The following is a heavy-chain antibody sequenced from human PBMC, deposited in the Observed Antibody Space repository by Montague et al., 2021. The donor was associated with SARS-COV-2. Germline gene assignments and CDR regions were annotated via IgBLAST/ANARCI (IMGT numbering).Heavy chain of an antibody. J-gene: IGHJ5*02. CDR1: VGSISSYS. Sequence: SETLSLTCTVSVGSISSYSWSRIRQPPGKRLEWIGYIYYSGSTNYNPSLKSRVTISVDTSKNQFSLKLSSVTAADTAVYYCARGGDMNWFDPWGQGTLVTVSS. V-gene: IGHV4-59*01. CDR2: IYYSGST. CDR3: ARGGDMNWFDP. D-gene: IGHD2-21*01.